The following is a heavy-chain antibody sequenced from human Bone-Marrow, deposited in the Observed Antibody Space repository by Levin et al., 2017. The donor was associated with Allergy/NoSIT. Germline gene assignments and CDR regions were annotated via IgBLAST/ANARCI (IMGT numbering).Heavy chain of an antibody. V-gene: IGHV3-30*18. CDR3: AKDQRRGYCSSSSCYLAMDV. D-gene: IGHD2-2*01. CDR2: ISYDGTNK. Sequence: PGGSLRLSCAASGFTLSSYGMHWVRQAPGKGLEWVAGISYDGTNKNYADSVKGRFTISRDNSKNNLYLQMNSLRPEDTAVYYCAKDQRRGYCSSSSCYLAMDVWGQGVTVTVSS. CDR1: GFTLSSYG. J-gene: IGHJ6*02.